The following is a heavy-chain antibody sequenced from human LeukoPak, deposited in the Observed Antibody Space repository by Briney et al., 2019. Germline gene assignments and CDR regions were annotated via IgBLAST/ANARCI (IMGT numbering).Heavy chain of an antibody. V-gene: IGHV4-30-2*01. J-gene: IGHJ4*02. CDR1: GGSISSGGYS. CDR3: ARGGFGDYDSSGYYEPYIFDY. CDR2: IYHSGST. D-gene: IGHD3-22*01. Sequence: SQTLSLTCAVSGGSISSGGYSRSWIRQPPGKGLEWIGYIYHSGSTYYNPSLKSRVTISVDRSKNQFSLKLSSVTAADTAVYYCARGGFGDYDSSGYYEPYIFDYWGQGTLVTVSS.